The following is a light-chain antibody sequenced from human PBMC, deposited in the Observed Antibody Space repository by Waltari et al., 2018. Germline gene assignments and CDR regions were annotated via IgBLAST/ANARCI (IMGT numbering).Light chain of an antibody. V-gene: IGKV1-12*01. CDR3: QQGNTFPPT. CDR2: AVS. Sequence: EIQMTQSPSSVSASVGDRVTITCRAPQDINSALAWYQQKPGQAPNLLIYAVSSLQSGVPSRFSGSGSGTHFTLTISSLQPEDVATYYCQQGNTFPPTFGLGTRVQI. J-gene: IGKJ1*01. CDR1: QDINSA.